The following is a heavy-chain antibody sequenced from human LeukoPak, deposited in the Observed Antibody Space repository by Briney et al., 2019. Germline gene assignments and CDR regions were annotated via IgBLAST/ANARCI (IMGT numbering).Heavy chain of an antibody. CDR1: GFTFTSYG. CDR3: VGPVSDVFDI. D-gene: IGHD2-8*01. J-gene: IGHJ3*02. Sequence: PGGSLRLSCAASGFTFTSYGMHWVRQAPGKGLEWVAVISYDGSNTYYADSVKGRFTISRDDSKNTLFLHMNSLRAEDTAVYYCVGPVSDVFDIWGQGTMVTVSS. V-gene: IGHV3-30*03. CDR2: ISYDGSNT.